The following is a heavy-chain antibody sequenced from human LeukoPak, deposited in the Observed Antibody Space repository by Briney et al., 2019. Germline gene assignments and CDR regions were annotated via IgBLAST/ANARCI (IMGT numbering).Heavy chain of an antibody. J-gene: IGHJ5*02. D-gene: IGHD4-17*01. V-gene: IGHV4-34*01. CDR2: INHSGST. CDR1: GGSFSGYY. CDR3: AGEIYGDYSRP. Sequence: SETLSLTCAVYGGSFSGYYWSWIRQPPGKGLEWIGEINHSGSTNYNPSLKSRVTISVDTSKNQFSLKLSSVTAADTAVYYCAGEIYGDYSRPWGQGTPVTVSS.